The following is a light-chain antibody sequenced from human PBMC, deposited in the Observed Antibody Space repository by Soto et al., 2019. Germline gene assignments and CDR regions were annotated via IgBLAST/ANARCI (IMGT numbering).Light chain of an antibody. V-gene: IGKV3-20*01. CDR2: GAS. CDR1: QTVSSIY. Sequence: EIVLTQSPGTLSLSPGERATLSCRASQTVSSIYLAWYQQKPGQAPRLLIYGASSRATGIPDRFSGSGSGTDFTLTISRLEPEDFAVYSCQQYGSAWTFGQGTKVEIK. CDR3: QQYGSAWT. J-gene: IGKJ1*01.